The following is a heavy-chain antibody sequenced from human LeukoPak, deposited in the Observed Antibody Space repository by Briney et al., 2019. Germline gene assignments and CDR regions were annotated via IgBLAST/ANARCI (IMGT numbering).Heavy chain of an antibody. D-gene: IGHD1-1*01. CDR2: ISSSSSYI. CDR1: GFTFSSYS. V-gene: IGHV3-21*01. CDR3: ARCTTGKTFGSLREIKKSREIDF. J-gene: IGHJ4*02. Sequence: GGSLRLSCAASGFTFSSYSMNWVRQAPGKGLEWVSSISSSSSYINYADSVRGRFTISRDNAKNSLFLQMDSLRGEDTAVYYCARCTTGKTFGSLREIKKSREIDFWGQGTLVTVSS.